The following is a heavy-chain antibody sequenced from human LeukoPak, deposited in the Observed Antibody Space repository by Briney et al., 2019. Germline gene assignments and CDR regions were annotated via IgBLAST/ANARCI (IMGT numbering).Heavy chain of an antibody. CDR2: ISSSGSAI. CDR1: GFTFSDYY. D-gene: IGHD6-13*01. Sequence: KAGGSLRLSCAASGFTFSDYYMSWIRQAPGKGLEWVSYISSSGSAIYYADSVKGRFSISRDNAKNSLYLQMNSLRDEDTAAYYCARETHHSAAGTDFDYWGQGTLVTVSS. V-gene: IGHV3-11*04. CDR3: ARETHHSAAGTDFDY. J-gene: IGHJ4*02.